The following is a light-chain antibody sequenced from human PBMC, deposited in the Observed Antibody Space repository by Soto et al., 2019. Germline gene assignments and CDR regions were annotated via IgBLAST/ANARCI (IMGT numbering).Light chain of an antibody. V-gene: IGKV3-20*01. J-gene: IGKJ1*01. CDR3: LHCGGSPWT. CDR2: VAS. Sequence: EIVLTQSPGTLSLSPGERAILSCRASQSISSSYLAWYQQKPGQAPRLLIYVASSRATGIPDRFSGSGSGTDFTLTISRLEPEDFAVYYCLHCGGSPWTFGQGTKVEIK. CDR1: QSISSSY.